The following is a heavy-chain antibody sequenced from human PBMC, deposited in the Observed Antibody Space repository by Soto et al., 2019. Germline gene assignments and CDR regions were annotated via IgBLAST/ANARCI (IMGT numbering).Heavy chain of an antibody. J-gene: IGHJ4*02. Sequence: QVQLVQSGAEVKKPGSSVKVSCKASGGTFSSYAISWVRQAPGQGLEWMGGIIPIFGTANYAQKFQGRVTITADESTSTAYMELSSLRSEDTAVYYCARGGRYYDFWSSGPMQNFDYWGQGTLVTVSS. CDR3: ARGGRYYDFWSSGPMQNFDY. D-gene: IGHD3-3*01. CDR1: GGTFSSYA. CDR2: IIPIFGTA. V-gene: IGHV1-69*01.